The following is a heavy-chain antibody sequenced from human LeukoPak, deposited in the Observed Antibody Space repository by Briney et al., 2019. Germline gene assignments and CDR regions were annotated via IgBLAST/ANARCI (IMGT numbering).Heavy chain of an antibody. J-gene: IGHJ4*02. CDR1: GFTFRSYS. V-gene: IGHV3-21*01. CDR3: ARDLRAYCGGDCPFDY. Sequence: GGSLRLSCAASGFTFRSYSMNWVRQARGKGLEWVSSISSSSSYIYYADSVKGRFTISRDNAKNSLYLQMNSLRAEDTAVYFCARDLRAYCGGDCPFDYWGQGTLVTVSS. D-gene: IGHD2-21*01. CDR2: ISSSSSYI.